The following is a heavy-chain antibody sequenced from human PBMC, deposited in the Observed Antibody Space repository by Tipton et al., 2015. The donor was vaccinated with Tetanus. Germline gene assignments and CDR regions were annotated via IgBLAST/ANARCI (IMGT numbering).Heavy chain of an antibody. V-gene: IGHV4-39*01. CDR2: IYYSGST. CDR3: ARRGGDFLTGYYDS. CDR1: GASSTSGDYY. D-gene: IGHD3-9*01. Sequence: TLSLTCTVSGASSTSGDYYWAWIRQPPGKGLEWIGSIYYSGSTYHSPSLKSRVTMSVDTSKNQFSLELNSVTAADTAVYYCARRGGDFLTGYYDSWGQGTLVTVSS. J-gene: IGHJ4*02.